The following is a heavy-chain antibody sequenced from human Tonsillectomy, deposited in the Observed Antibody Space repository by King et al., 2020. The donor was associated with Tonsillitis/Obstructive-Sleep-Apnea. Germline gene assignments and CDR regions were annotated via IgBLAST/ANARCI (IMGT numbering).Heavy chain of an antibody. CDR3: AREISGCSSTSCSYTVVEDDAFDI. CDR2: IIPIFGTA. V-gene: IGHV1-69*01. CDR1: GGTFSSYA. J-gene: IGHJ3*02. Sequence: VQLVESGAEVKKPGSSVKVSCKASGGTFSSYAISWVRQAPGQGLEWMGGIIPIFGTANYAQKFQGRVTITADESTSTAYMELSSLRSEDTAVYYCAREISGCSSTSCSYTVVEDDAFDIWGQGTMVTVSS. D-gene: IGHD2-2*01.